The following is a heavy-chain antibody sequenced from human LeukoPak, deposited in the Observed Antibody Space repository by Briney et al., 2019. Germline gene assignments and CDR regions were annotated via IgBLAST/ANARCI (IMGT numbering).Heavy chain of an antibody. J-gene: IGHJ5*02. Sequence: SVKVSCKASGGTFSSYAISWVRQAPGQGLEWVGRIIPILGIANYAQKFQGRVTITADKSTSTAYMELSSLRSEDTAVYYCAREPVPGIAAAGTFDPWGQGTLVTVSS. CDR1: GGTFSSYA. CDR3: AREPVPGIAAAGTFDP. CDR2: IIPILGIA. V-gene: IGHV1-69*04. D-gene: IGHD6-13*01.